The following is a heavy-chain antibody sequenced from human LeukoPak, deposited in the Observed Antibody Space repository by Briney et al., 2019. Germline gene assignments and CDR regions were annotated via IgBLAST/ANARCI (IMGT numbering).Heavy chain of an antibody. V-gene: IGHV4-39*01. Sequence: PSETLSLTCTVSGGSISSSSYYWGWIRQPPGKGLEWIGSIYYSGSTYYNPSLKSRVTISVDTSKNQFSLKLSSVTAADTAVYYRGRRRYDYIWGSYSGSIDYWGQGTLVTVSS. CDR2: IYYSGST. CDR3: GRRRYDYIWGSYSGSIDY. D-gene: IGHD3-16*01. CDR1: GGSISSSSYY. J-gene: IGHJ4*02.